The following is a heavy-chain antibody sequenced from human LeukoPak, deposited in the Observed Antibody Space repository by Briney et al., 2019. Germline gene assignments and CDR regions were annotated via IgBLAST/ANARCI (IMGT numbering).Heavy chain of an antibody. V-gene: IGHV4-30-2*01. Sequence: PSETLSLTCAVSGGSISSGGYSWSWIRQPPGKGLEWIGYIYHSGSTYYNPSLKSRVTISVDRSKNQFSLKLSSVTAADTAVYYCAISSRDGYNRDFDYWGQGTLVTVSS. CDR2: IYHSGST. J-gene: IGHJ4*02. CDR1: GGSISSGGYS. CDR3: AISSRDGYNRDFDY. D-gene: IGHD5-24*01.